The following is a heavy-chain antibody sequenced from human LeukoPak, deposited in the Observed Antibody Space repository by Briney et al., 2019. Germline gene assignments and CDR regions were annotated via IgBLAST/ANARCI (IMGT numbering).Heavy chain of an antibody. J-gene: IGHJ4*02. CDR1: GFIVSGDF. CDR2: IYSDGST. D-gene: IGHD1-26*01. V-gene: IGHV3-53*01. Sequence: GGSLRLSCAASGFIVSGDFMSWVRQAPGKGLEWVSVIYSDGSTYYADSVKGRFTISRDNSKNTLDLQMTGLRAEDTAVYYCARERGRGRDSPWFDYWGQGTLVTASS. CDR3: ARERGRGRDSPWFDY.